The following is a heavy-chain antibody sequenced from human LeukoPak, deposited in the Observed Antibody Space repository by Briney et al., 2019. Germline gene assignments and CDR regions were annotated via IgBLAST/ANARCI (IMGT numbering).Heavy chain of an antibody. V-gene: IGHV3-48*04. D-gene: IGHD3-22*01. CDR1: GFTFSSYS. CDR3: ARDRYYYDSSGLGNFYY. Sequence: GGSLRLSCAASGFTFSSYSMNWVRQAPGKGLEWVSYISSSSSTIYYADSVKGRFTISRDNAKNSLYLQMNSLRAEDTAVYYCARDRYYYDSSGLGNFYYWGQGTLVTVSS. J-gene: IGHJ4*02. CDR2: ISSSSSTI.